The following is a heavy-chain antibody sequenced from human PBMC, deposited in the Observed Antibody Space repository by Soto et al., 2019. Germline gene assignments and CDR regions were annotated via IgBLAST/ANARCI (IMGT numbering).Heavy chain of an antibody. D-gene: IGHD5-12*01. CDR3: AKDPTSGYGPPLDY. Sequence: GGSLRLSCAASGFTFSSYAMSWVRQAPGKGLEWVSAISGSGGSTYYADSVKGRFTISRDNSKNTLYLQMNSLRAEDTALYYCAKDPTSGYGPPLDYWGQGTLITVSS. J-gene: IGHJ4*02. V-gene: IGHV3-23*01. CDR1: GFTFSSYA. CDR2: ISGSGGST.